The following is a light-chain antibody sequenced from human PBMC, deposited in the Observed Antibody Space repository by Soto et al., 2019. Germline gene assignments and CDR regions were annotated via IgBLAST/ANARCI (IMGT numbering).Light chain of an antibody. CDR2: AAS. Sequence: DIQMTQSPSSLSASVGDRVTITCRASQGIRNYLAWYKQKPGKVPKLLIYAASTLQSGVPSRFSGSGSGTDFTLTISSLQPEDGATYYCQTYNCAPRPFGQGSNVEIK. J-gene: IGKJ1*01. CDR1: QGIRNY. CDR3: QTYNCAPRP. V-gene: IGKV1-27*01.